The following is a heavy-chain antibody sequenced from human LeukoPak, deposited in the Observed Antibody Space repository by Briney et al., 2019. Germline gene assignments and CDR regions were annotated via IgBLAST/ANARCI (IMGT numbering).Heavy chain of an antibody. CDR2: IKQGGREK. V-gene: IGHV3-7*03. CDR3: ARGPNYGARTDYLDY. Sequence: GGSLRLSCVASGFTFSSHWMNWVRQAPGKGLEWVANIKQGGREKNYVDSVKGRFTVSRDNAMNSLYLQMNSLGAEDTAIYYCARGPNYGARTDYLDYWGQGTLVTVSS. J-gene: IGHJ4*02. D-gene: IGHD4-17*01. CDR1: GFTFSSHW.